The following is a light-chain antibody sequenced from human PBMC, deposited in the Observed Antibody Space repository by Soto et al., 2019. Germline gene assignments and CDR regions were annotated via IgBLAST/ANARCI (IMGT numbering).Light chain of an antibody. Sequence: EIVLTQSPATLSLSPGQRATLSCRASQSVSIFLAWFQQKPGQAPRLPIYDASNRATGVPARFSGSGSGTDFTLTISSLEPEDFALYYCQQRSSWPPLFGQGTRLEIK. CDR3: QQRSSWPPL. CDR1: QSVSIF. J-gene: IGKJ5*01. V-gene: IGKV3-11*01. CDR2: DAS.